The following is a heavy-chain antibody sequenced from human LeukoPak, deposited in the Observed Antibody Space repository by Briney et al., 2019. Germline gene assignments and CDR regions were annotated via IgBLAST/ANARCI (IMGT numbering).Heavy chain of an antibody. CDR3: ARDSMVRGVITAFDY. CDR2: ISGSGGST. D-gene: IGHD3-10*01. CDR1: GFTFSSYA. V-gene: IGHV3-23*01. Sequence: GGSLRLSCAASGFTFSSYAMSWVRQAPGKGLEWVSAISGSGGSTYYADSVKGRFTISRDNSKNTLYLQMNSLRAEDTAVYYCARDSMVRGVITAFDYWGQGTLVTVSS. J-gene: IGHJ4*02.